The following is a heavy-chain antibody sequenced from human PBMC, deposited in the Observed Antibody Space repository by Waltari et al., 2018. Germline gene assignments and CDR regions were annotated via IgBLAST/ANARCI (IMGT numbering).Heavy chain of an antibody. D-gene: IGHD2-2*01. CDR3: ARGQVQEYQLLDAFDI. CDR1: GYSFTSYW. CDR2: IYPGDSDN. J-gene: IGHJ3*02. V-gene: IGHV5-51*01. Sequence: EVQLVQSGAEVKKPGESLKISCKGSGYSFTSYWIGWVRQMPGKGLEWVGIIYPGDSDNRYSPSFQGQVTISADKSISTAYLQWGSLKASDTAMYYCARGQVQEYQLLDAFDIWGQGTMVTVSS.